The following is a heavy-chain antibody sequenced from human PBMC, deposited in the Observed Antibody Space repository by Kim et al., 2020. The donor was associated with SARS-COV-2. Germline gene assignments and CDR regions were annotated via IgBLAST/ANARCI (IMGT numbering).Heavy chain of an antibody. D-gene: IGHD6-13*01. V-gene: IGHV4-39*01. J-gene: IGHJ5*02. CDR2: IYYSGST. Sequence: SETLSLTCTVSGGSISSSSYYWGWIRQPPGKGLEWIGSIYYSGSTYYNPSLKSRVTISVDTSKNQFSLKLSSVTAADTAVYYCARPQNYIAAARIPGWFDPWGQGTLVTVSS. CDR1: GGSISSSSYY. CDR3: ARPQNYIAAARIPGWFDP.